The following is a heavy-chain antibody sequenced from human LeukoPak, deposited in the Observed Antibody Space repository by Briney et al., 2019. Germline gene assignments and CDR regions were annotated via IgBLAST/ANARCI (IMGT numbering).Heavy chain of an antibody. J-gene: IGHJ4*02. V-gene: IGHV1-18*01. CDR2: ISAYNGNA. D-gene: IGHD2-15*01. Sequence: GASVKVSCKASAYIFTNYGITWVRQAPGQGLEWMGWISAYNGNADYAQKFQDRVSMTTDTATSTAYMELRSLRSDDTAVYYCARVGEYCSGESCFDYWGQGTLVTVSS. CDR3: ARVGEYCSGESCFDY. CDR1: AYIFTNYG.